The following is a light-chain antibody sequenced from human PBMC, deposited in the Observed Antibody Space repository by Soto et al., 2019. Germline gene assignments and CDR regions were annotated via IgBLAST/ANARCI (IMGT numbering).Light chain of an antibody. J-gene: IGKJ2*01. CDR1: QSVRSN. CDR3: QQYNNWPYT. CDR2: GAS. V-gene: IGKV3-15*01. Sequence: IVMTQSAATLSVSPGERAALSCRASQSVRSNFAWYQQKPGQAPRLLIYGASTRATGIPARFSGSGSGTEFTLTISSLQSEDFAVYYCQQYNNWPYTFGQGTKLEIK.